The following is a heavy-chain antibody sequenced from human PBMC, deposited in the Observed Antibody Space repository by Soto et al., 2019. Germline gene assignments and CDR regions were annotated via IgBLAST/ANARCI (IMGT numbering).Heavy chain of an antibody. D-gene: IGHD5-12*01. J-gene: IGHJ4*02. CDR1: GDIFSGYS. CDR3: ARDLGSGYDLGEY. V-gene: IGHV1-69*14. Sequence: QVQLVQSGAEVKKPGSSVKVSCKTSGDIFSGYSISWVRRAPGQGLEWMGGIIPIFGTTNYAQRFHGRVTITADKSTSTVYMELYSLKSEDTAVYYCARDLGSGYDLGEYWGQGTLVTVSS. CDR2: IIPIFGTT.